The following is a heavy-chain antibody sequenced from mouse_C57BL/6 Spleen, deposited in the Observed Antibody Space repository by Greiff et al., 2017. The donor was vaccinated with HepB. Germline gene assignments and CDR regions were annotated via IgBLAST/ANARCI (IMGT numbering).Heavy chain of an antibody. CDR3: ARSIYYDYLWYFDV. V-gene: IGHV1-26*01. J-gene: IGHJ1*03. D-gene: IGHD2-4*01. CDR2: INPNNGGT. CDR1: GYTFTDYY. Sequence: EVQLQQSGPELVKPGASVKISCKASGYTFTDYYMNWVKQSHGKSLEWIGDINPNNGGTSYNQKFKGKATLTVDKSSSTAYMELRSLTSEDTAVYYCARSIYYDYLWYFDVWGTGTTVTVSS.